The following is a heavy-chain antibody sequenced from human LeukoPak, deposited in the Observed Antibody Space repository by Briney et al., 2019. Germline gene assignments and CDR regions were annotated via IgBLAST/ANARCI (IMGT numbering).Heavy chain of an antibody. J-gene: IGHJ4*01. Sequence: PSETLSLTCTVSGGSISSYHWSWIRQPPGKGLEWIGYISNSGGTNYNPSLKSRVTISEDTSKNHFSLKLSSVTAADTAVYFCARHRDYYDTWGHGTLVTVSS. CDR1: GGSISSYH. CDR3: ARHRDYYDT. D-gene: IGHD3-22*01. V-gene: IGHV4-59*08. CDR2: ISNSGGT.